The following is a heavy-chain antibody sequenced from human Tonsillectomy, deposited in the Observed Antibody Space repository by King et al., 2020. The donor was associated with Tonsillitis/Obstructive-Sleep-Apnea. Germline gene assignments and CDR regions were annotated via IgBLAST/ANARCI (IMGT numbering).Heavy chain of an antibody. V-gene: IGHV3-23*04. J-gene: IGHJ4*02. Sequence: VQLVESGGGLVQPGGSLRLSCAASGFTFSSYAMSWVRQAPGKGLEWVSVISGSGGSTYYADSGKGRFTISRDNSKNTLYVQMNSLRAEDTAVYYCAKKREASGWNLDYWGQGTLVTVSS. CDR2: ISGSGGST. CDR3: AKKREASGWNLDY. D-gene: IGHD6-19*01. CDR1: GFTFSSYA.